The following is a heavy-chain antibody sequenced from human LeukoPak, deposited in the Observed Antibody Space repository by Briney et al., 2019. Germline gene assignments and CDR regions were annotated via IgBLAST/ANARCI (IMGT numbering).Heavy chain of an antibody. J-gene: IGHJ3*02. CDR2: IYYSGST. Sequence: SQTLSLTCTVSGESISSSSYCWGWIRQPPGKELEWIGSIYYSGSTYYNPSLNSRVTISVDTSKNQFSLKLSSVTAADTAVYYCARDYLGGNPDAFDIWGQGTMVTVSS. CDR3: ARDYLGGNPDAFDI. D-gene: IGHD4-23*01. V-gene: IGHV4-39*07. CDR1: GESISSSSYC.